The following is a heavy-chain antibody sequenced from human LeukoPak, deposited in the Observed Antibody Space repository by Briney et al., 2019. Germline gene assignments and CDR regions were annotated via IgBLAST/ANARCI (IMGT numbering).Heavy chain of an antibody. J-gene: IGHJ3*02. CDR2: ISGTGGNT. Sequence: GGSLRLSCAASGFTFSSYAMSWVRQAPGKGLEWVSSISGTGGNTYYADSVKGRFTISRDNSKNTLYLQMNSLRAEDTAVYYCAKGRYGDPHDAFDIWGQGTMVTVSS. CDR3: AKGRYGDPHDAFDI. V-gene: IGHV3-23*01. D-gene: IGHD4-17*01. CDR1: GFTFSSYA.